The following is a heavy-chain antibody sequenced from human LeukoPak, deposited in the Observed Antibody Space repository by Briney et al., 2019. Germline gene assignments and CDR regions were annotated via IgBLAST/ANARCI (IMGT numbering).Heavy chain of an antibody. CDR1: GGSISSGGYS. V-gene: IGHV4-30-2*01. J-gene: IGHJ4*02. CDR2: IYHSGST. Sequence: SETLSLTCAVSGGSISSGGYSWSWIRQPPGKGLEWIGYIYHSGSTYYNPSLKSRVTISVDRSKNQFSPKLSSVTAADTAVYYCARSRSSGYYSPLGYWGQGTLVTVSS. CDR3: ARSRSSGYYSPLGY. D-gene: IGHD3-22*01.